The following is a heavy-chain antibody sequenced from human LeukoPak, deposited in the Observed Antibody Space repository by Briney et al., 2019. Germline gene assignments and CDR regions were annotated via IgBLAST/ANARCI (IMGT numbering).Heavy chain of an antibody. V-gene: IGHV3-48*01. CDR3: AKTDSSGWYWLFDY. J-gene: IGHJ4*02. CDR2: ISYSSNTI. CDR1: GFTFSNYG. D-gene: IGHD6-19*01. Sequence: SGGSLRLSCAASGFTFSNYGMNWVRQAPGKGLERVSHISYSSNTIYYADSVKGRFTISRDNAKNSLYLQMNSLRAEDTAVYYCAKTDSSGWYWLFDYWGQGTLVTVSS.